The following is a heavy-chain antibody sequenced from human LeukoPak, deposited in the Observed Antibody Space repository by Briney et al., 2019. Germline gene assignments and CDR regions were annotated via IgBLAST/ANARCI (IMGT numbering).Heavy chain of an antibody. D-gene: IGHD3-10*01. CDR2: IYYSGST. CDR1: GGSISSSSYY. V-gene: IGHV4-39*07. Sequence: NPSETLSLTCTVSGGSISSSSYYWGWIRQPPGKGLEWIGSIYYSGSTYYNPSLKSRVTISVDTSKNQFSLKLSSVTAADTAVYYCAREGSTMVRGVTRLNWFDPWGQGTLVTVSS. J-gene: IGHJ5*02. CDR3: AREGSTMVRGVTRLNWFDP.